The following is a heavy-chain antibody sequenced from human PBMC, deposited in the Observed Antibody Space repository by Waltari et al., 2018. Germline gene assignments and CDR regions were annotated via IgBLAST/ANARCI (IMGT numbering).Heavy chain of an antibody. Sequence: EVQLVESGGDSVQPGGSLRLSCAVSGITFISYWMHWVRQDPGKGLVWVSRINRDGSTTTYADSVKGRFTISRDNAKNTLYLQMNSLRAEDTAVYYCAREIAVTGQYYFDYWGQGTLVTVSS. CDR3: AREIAVTGQYYFDY. V-gene: IGHV3-74*01. J-gene: IGHJ4*02. CDR2: INRDGSTT. D-gene: IGHD6-13*01. CDR1: GITFISYW.